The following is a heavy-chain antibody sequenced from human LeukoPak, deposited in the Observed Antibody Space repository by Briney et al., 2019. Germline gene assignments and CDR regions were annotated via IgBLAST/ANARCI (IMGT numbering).Heavy chain of an antibody. CDR3: ARDYGGNLRYFDL. Sequence: SETLSLTCSVSGGSISSSSYNWGWVRQAPGKGLEWIASMYHSGSTYYNPSLRSRVTISVDMSRNHFSLILNSVSAADTAVYYCARDYGGNLRYFDLWGRGTLVTVSS. CDR2: MYHSGST. V-gene: IGHV4-39*02. J-gene: IGHJ2*01. D-gene: IGHD4-23*01. CDR1: GGSISSSSYN.